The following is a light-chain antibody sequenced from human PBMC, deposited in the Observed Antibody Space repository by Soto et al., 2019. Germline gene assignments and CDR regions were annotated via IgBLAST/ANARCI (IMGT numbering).Light chain of an antibody. CDR2: GAS. CDR3: QQYNSSPCT. J-gene: IGKJ1*01. CDR1: QSVSSSY. V-gene: IGKV3-20*01. Sequence: EIVLTQSPGTLSLSPGERATLSCRASQSVSSSYLAWYQQKPGQAPRLLIYGASSRATGIPDRFSGSGSGTDFTLTISSLQPDDFATYYCQQYNSSPCTFGQGTKVDIK.